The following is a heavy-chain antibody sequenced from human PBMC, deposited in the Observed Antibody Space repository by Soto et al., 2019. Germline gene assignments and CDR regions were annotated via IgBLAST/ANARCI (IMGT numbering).Heavy chain of an antibody. D-gene: IGHD3-10*01. CDR3: ARAQSSLGEFNHFDY. CDR1: GGSISSGGYY. CDR2: IYYSGST. J-gene: IGHJ4*02. V-gene: IGHV4-31*03. Sequence: PSETLSLTCTVSGGSISSGGYYWSWIRQHPGKGLEWIGYIYYSGSTYYNPSLKSRVTISVDTSKNQFSLKLSSVTAADTAVYYCARAQSSLGEFNHFDYWGQGTLVTVSS.